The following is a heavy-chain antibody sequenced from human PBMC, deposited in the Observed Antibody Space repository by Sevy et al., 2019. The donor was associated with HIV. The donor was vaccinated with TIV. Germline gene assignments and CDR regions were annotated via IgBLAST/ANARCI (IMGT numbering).Heavy chain of an antibody. CDR2: IYSGGST. CDR3: ARGSRWYYDILTGYYSSYGMDV. V-gene: IGHV3-53*01. CDR1: GFTVSSNY. D-gene: IGHD3-9*01. J-gene: IGHJ6*02. Sequence: GGSLRLSCAASGFTVSSNYMSWVRQAPGKGLEWVSVIYSGGSTYYADSVKGRFTISRDNSKNTLYLQVNSLRAEDTAVYYCARGSRWYYDILTGYYSSYGMDVWGQGTTVTVSS.